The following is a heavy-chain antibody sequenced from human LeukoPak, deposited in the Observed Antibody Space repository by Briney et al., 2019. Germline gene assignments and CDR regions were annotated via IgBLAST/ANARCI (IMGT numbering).Heavy chain of an antibody. D-gene: IGHD6-19*01. CDR3: ARSPLSSSGWYRADY. J-gene: IGHJ4*02. CDR2: IDGSGSS. V-gene: IGHV4-4*07. Sequence: SETLSLTCTVSGGSIRLYYWNWIRQPAGKGLEWIGRIDGSGSSTYSPSLGSRVTMSVDSSKSQISLNLISVTAADTAMYYCARSPLSSSGWYRADYWGQGTLVTVSS. CDR1: GGSIRLYY.